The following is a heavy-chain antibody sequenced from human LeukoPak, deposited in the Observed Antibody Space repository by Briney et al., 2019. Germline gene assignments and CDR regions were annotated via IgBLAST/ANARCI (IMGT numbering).Heavy chain of an antibody. Sequence: GASVKVSCKASGGTFSSEAFIWVRQAPGQGLEWMGGIIPIFGRADYAQKFQDIVTITTDESTSTVYMELSSLRSEDTAVYYCARGETILNWFDPWGQGTLATVSS. J-gene: IGHJ5*02. CDR1: GGTFSSEA. CDR2: IIPIFGRA. CDR3: ARGETILNWFDP. V-gene: IGHV1-69*05. D-gene: IGHD1-1*01.